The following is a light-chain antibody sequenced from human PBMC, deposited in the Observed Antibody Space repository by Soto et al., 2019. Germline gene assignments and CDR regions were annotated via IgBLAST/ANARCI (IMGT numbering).Light chain of an antibody. V-gene: IGKV1-9*01. Sequence: IWMTQSPSLLSASTGDRVSITRRASQGISSYLAWYQQKPGKAPKLLIYAASTLQSGVPSRFSGSGSGTEFTLTISSLQPEDFATYYCQQLNSYSATFGGGTKVDIK. CDR1: QGISSY. J-gene: IGKJ4*01. CDR3: QQLNSYSAT. CDR2: AAS.